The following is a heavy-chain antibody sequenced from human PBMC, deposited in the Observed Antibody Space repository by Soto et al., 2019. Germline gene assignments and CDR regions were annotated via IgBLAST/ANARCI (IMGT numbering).Heavy chain of an antibody. V-gene: IGHV3-53*04. Sequence: GGSLRLSCAASGFTVSSNYMSWVRQAPGKGLEWVSVIYSGGSTYYADSVKGRFTISRHNSKNTLYLQMNSLRAEDTAVYYCASPHDFWNPLSLDYWGPGTLVTVSS. J-gene: IGHJ4*02. D-gene: IGHD3-3*01. CDR1: GFTVSSNY. CDR2: IYSGGST. CDR3: ASPHDFWNPLSLDY.